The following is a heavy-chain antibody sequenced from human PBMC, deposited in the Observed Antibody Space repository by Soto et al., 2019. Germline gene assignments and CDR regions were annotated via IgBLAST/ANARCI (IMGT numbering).Heavy chain of an antibody. CDR1: GYTFTSSA. CDR2: INAGNGNT. V-gene: IGHV1-3*01. Sequence: QVPLVQSGAEVKKPGASVTVSCKASGYTFTSSAMHWVRQAPGQRLEWMGWINAGNGNTKYSQKFQGTVTSTRDTSASTAYMEVSILRSEDTAVYYCAREGSSGAFDIWGQGTMVTVSS. J-gene: IGHJ3*02. CDR3: AREGSSGAFDI.